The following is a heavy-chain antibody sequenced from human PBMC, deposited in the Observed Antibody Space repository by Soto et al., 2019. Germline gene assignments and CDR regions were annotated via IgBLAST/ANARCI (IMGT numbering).Heavy chain of an antibody. CDR1: GSAMSPSY. CDR3: ARHSKKTGDFDYYYGMDV. Sequence: PSETLSPTFSLLGSAMSPSYSSWIPQSPWKGLEWIANIYYRGNTNYNPSLESRVTISIDTSKNQFSLKLNSLTAADTAVYYCARHSKKTGDFDYYYGMDVWGQGTTVT. V-gene: IGHV4-59*08. D-gene: IGHD7-27*01. J-gene: IGHJ6*02. CDR2: IYYRGNT.